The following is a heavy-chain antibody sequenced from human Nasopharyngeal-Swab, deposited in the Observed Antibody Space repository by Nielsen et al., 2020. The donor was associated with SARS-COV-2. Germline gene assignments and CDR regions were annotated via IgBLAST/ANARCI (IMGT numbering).Heavy chain of an antibody. Sequence: GESLKISCEVSGFSVSYNYMSWVRQAPGKGLEWVAVIYSRGETHYTDSVRGRFTISRDNAKNSLYLQMNSLRAEDTALYHCATYSRSDWYFDLWGRGTLVTVSS. J-gene: IGHJ2*01. CDR2: IYSRGET. D-gene: IGHD2-15*01. V-gene: IGHV3-53*01. CDR1: GFSVSYNY. CDR3: ATYSRSDWYFDL.